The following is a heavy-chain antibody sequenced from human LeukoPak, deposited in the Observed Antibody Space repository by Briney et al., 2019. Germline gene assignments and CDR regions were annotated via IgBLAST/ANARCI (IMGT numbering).Heavy chain of an antibody. CDR2: MNPNRGNA. D-gene: IGHD3-10*01. J-gene: IGHJ4*02. V-gene: IGHV1-8*01. CDR3: ARGTITMVAY. Sequence: ASVKVSCKASGYTFTSYDINWVRQATGQGLEWMGWMNPNRGNAGYAQKFQGRVTMTRNTSISTAYMELSSLRSEDTAVYYCARGTITMVAYWGQGTLVTVSS. CDR1: GYTFTSYD.